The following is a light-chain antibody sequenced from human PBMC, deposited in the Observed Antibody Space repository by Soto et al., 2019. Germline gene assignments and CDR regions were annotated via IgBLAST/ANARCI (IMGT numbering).Light chain of an antibody. CDR1: YSTIGSKT. CDR2: TSN. Sequence: QSVLTQPPSASGTPGQRVTISCSGSYSTIGSKTLNWYQHLPGSAPKLLIYTSNQRPSGVPDRFSGSKSGTSASLAISGLHPEDEADFYCAAWNDSLNGVVFGGGTKLTVL. V-gene: IGLV1-44*01. J-gene: IGLJ3*02. CDR3: AAWNDSLNGVV.